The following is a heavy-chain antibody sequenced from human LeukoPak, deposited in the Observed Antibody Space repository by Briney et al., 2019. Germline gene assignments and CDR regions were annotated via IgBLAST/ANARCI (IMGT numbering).Heavy chain of an antibody. V-gene: IGHV4-61*02. CDR3: VRAFGFPDAFDI. D-gene: IGHD3-16*01. CDR1: GGSISSGSYY. J-gene: IGHJ3*02. Sequence: SETLSLTGTVSGGSISSGSYYWSWIRQPAGKGLEWIGRIYTSGSTNYNPSLKSRVTISVDTSKNQFSLKLSFVTAADTAVYYCVRAFGFPDAFDIWGQGTMVTVSS. CDR2: IYTSGST.